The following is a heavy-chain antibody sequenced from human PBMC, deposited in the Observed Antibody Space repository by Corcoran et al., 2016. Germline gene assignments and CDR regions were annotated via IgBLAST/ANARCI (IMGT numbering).Heavy chain of an antibody. Sequence: QVQLQESGPGLVKPSETLSLTCTVSGGSVSSGSYSWSWIRQPPGKGLEWIGYIYYSGSTNYNPSLKSRVTISVDTSKNQFSLKLSSVTAADTAVYYFARGRGGNAFDIWGQGTMVTVSS. CDR1: GGSVSSGSYS. V-gene: IGHV4-61*01. CDR2: IYYSGST. CDR3: ARGRGGNAFDI. D-gene: IGHD3-16*01. J-gene: IGHJ3*02.